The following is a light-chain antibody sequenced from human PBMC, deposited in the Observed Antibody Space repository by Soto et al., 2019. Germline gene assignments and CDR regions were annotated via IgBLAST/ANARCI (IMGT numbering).Light chain of an antibody. J-gene: IGLJ2*01. V-gene: IGLV1-51*01. CDR1: SSNIGNNY. CDR2: DNN. Sequence: QSVLTQPPSVSAAPGQKVTISCSGSSSNIGNNYVSWYQQLPGTAPKLLIYDNNKRPSGIPDRFSASKSGTSATLGITGPQTGDEADYYCGTWDSSLSAGVFGGGTKLTVL. CDR3: GTWDSSLSAGV.